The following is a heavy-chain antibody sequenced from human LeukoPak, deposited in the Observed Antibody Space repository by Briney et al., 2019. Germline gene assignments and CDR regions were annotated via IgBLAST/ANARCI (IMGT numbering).Heavy chain of an antibody. CDR2: IYSGGST. CDR3: ARAPITKGYYYYYYMDV. V-gene: IGHV3-53*01. Sequence: PGGSLRLSCAASGFTVSSNYMSWVRQAPGKGLEWVSVIYSGGSTYYADSVKGRFTISRDNSKNTLYLQMNSLRAEDTAVYYCARAPITKGYYYYYYMDVWGKGTTVTVSS. J-gene: IGHJ6*03. D-gene: IGHD1-20*01. CDR1: GFTVSSNY.